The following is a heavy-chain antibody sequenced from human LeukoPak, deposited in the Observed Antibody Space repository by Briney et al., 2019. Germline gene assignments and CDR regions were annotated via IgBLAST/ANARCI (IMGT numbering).Heavy chain of an antibody. J-gene: IGHJ6*03. CDR2: ISGSGGST. CDR3: AKDPRGGSSDYPPDYYYCYMDV. V-gene: IGHV3-23*01. Sequence: PGGSLRLSCAASGFTFSSYAMSWVRQAPGKGLEWVSAISGSGGSTYYADSVKGRFTISRDNSKNTLYLQMNSLRAEDTAVYYCAKDPRGGSSDYPPDYYYCYMDVWGKGTTVTVSS. D-gene: IGHD3-10*01. CDR1: GFTFSSYA.